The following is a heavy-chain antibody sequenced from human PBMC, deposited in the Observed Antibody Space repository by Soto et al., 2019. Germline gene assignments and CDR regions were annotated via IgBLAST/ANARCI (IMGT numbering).Heavy chain of an antibody. Sequence: QITLKESGPTLVKPTQTLTLTCTFSGFSLSTSGVGVGWIRQPPGKALEWLALIYWDDDKRYSPSLKSRLTITKDTSKNQVVLTMTIMDPVDTATYYCAHRGGYSYGFHFDYWGQGTLVTVSS. CDR2: IYWDDDK. J-gene: IGHJ4*02. CDR3: AHRGGYSYGFHFDY. CDR1: GFSLSTSGVG. V-gene: IGHV2-5*02. D-gene: IGHD5-18*01.